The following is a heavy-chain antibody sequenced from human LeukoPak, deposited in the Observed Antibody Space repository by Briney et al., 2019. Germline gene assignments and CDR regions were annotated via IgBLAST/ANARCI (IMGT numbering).Heavy chain of an antibody. J-gene: IGHJ4*02. D-gene: IGHD1-14*01. V-gene: IGHV3-53*01. Sequence: GGSLRLSCVATGFTVSNSFLSWVRLPHRPRLGPALVVYRGGSRDYADSVKGRFTITSDNSNNTLYLQMNSLGVDDTAIYYCAREHVYNSPFDSWGQGTLVTVSS. CDR1: GFTVSNSF. CDR3: AREHVYNSPFDS. CDR2: VYRGGSR.